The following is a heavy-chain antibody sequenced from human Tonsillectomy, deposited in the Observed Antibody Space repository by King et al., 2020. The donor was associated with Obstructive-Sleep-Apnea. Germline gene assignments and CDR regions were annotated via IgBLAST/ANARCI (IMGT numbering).Heavy chain of an antibody. D-gene: IGHD3-9*01. V-gene: IGHV4-31*03. J-gene: IGHJ6*02. Sequence: QLQESGPGLVKPSQTLSLTCTVSGGSISSAGYYWSWIRQHPGKGLEWIGYIYYSGSTYYNPSLKSRVTISVDTSKKQFSLKLSSVTAADTAVYYCARDRRDILTGYYIGMDVWGQGTTVTVSS. CDR3: ARDRRDILTGYYIGMDV. CDR1: GGSISSAGYY. CDR2: IYYSGST.